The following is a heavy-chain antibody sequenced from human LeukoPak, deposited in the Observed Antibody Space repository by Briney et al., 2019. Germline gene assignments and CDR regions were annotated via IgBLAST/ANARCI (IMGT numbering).Heavy chain of an antibody. Sequence: GASVKLSCKAFGYTFTGYWMHWVRQAPGQGPEWMGVISPSGGSTIYAQKFKGRVTLTRDMSTSTDYLELSSLRSDDTAVYYCARDGAYSGSPPRYWYFDLWGRGTLVTVSS. CDR3: ARDGAYSGSPPRYWYFDL. J-gene: IGHJ2*01. V-gene: IGHV1-46*01. D-gene: IGHD1-26*01. CDR2: ISPSGGST. CDR1: GYTFTGYW.